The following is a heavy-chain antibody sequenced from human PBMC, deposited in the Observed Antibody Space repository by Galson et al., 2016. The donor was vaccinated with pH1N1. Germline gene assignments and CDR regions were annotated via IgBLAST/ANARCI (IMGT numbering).Heavy chain of an antibody. D-gene: IGHD3-10*01. Sequence: QVQLQESGPGLVKPSETLSLTCSVSGGSMRSYYWSWIRQSPGKGLEWLGYTYYTGSTTNYSPPPKSRVTMTVDMSKNQFSLSLNSVTAADTAMYYCARDMTSLLRGASYFDNWGPGTPVTVSS. CDR1: GGSMRSYY. CDR2: TYYTGSTT. J-gene: IGHJ4*02. V-gene: IGHV4-59*01. CDR3: ARDMTSLLRGASYFDN.